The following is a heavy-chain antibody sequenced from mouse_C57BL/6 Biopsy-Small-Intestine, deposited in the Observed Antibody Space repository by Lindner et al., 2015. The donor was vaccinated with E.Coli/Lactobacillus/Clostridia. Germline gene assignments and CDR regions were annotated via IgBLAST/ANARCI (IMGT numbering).Heavy chain of an antibody. CDR1: GYTFTDYN. V-gene: IGHV1-18*01. Sequence: VQLQESWTSSWSEDLGRSVKIPCKASGYTFTDYNMDWVKQSHGKSLEWIGDINPNNGGTIYNQKFKGKATLTVDKSSSTAYMELRSLTSEDTAVYYCARKGLWYYFDYWGQGTTLTVSS. CDR3: ARKGLWYYFDY. J-gene: IGHJ2*01. CDR2: INPNNGGT. D-gene: IGHD1-1*02.